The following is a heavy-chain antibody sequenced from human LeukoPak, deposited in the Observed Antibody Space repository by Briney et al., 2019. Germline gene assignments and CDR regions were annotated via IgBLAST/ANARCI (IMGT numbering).Heavy chain of an antibody. Sequence: GGPLRLSCAASGFTFSSYAMSWVRQAPGKGLEWVSAISGSGGSTYYADSVKGRFTISRDNSKNTLYLQMNSLRAEGTAVYYCAKGVNLPYGSGSYWDYYYGMDVWGQGTTVTVSS. CDR3: AKGVNLPYGSGSYWDYYYGMDV. V-gene: IGHV3-23*01. D-gene: IGHD3-10*01. CDR1: GFTFSSYA. CDR2: ISGSGGST. J-gene: IGHJ6*02.